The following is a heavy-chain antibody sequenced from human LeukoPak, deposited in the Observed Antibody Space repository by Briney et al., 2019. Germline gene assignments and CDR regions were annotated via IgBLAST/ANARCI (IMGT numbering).Heavy chain of an antibody. J-gene: IGHJ4*02. CDR1: GFTLSHYW. V-gene: IGHV3-7*01. D-gene: IGHD3-10*01. CDR3: ARDYYGPAEY. CDR2: INNDGSVR. Sequence: GGSLRLSCATSGFTLSHYWMSWVRQAPGKGLEWVANINNDGSVRFYVESEKGRFTIYRDNARNSLYLHMNNLRIEDTAMYYCARDYYGPAEYGGPGTLVTVSS.